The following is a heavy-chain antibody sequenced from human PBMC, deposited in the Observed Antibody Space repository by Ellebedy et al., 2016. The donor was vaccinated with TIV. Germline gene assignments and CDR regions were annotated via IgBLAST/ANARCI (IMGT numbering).Heavy chain of an antibody. Sequence: SVKVSCXASGGTFSSYAISWVRQAPGQGLEWMGGIIPIFGTANYAQRFQGRVTMTRDTSTSTVYMELSSLRSEDTAVYYCARVRGCSGGSCYYFDYWGQGTLVTVSS. CDR2: IIPIFGTA. CDR1: GGTFSSYA. V-gene: IGHV1-69*05. CDR3: ARVRGCSGGSCYYFDY. D-gene: IGHD2-15*01. J-gene: IGHJ4*02.